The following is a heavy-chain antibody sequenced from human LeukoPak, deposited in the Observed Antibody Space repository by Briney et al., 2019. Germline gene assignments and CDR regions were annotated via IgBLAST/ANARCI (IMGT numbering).Heavy chain of an antibody. V-gene: IGHV3-21*01. J-gene: IGHJ4*02. CDR1: GFTFSSYS. CDR2: ISSSSSYI. Sequence: GGSLRLSCAASGFTFSSYSMNWVRQAPGKGLEWVSSISSSSSYIYYADSVKGRFTISRDNAKNSLYLQMNSLRAEDTAVYYCASSRGAAGSFGYWGQGTLVTVSS. D-gene: IGHD6-13*01. CDR3: ASSRGAAGSFGY.